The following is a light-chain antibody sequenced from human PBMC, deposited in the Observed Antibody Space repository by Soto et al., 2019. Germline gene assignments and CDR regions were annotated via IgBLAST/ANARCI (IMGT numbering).Light chain of an antibody. V-gene: IGKV3D-20*01. Sequence: EIEMTQSPATLSVSPGERAALSCGASESVSSNQLAWYQQKPGLAPRLLIYDASSRASGIPERFSGSGSGTGFSLTISSLEPEDSAVYYCQQYGSSPITFGQGTRLEIK. J-gene: IGKJ5*01. CDR3: QQYGSSPIT. CDR1: ESVSSNQ. CDR2: DAS.